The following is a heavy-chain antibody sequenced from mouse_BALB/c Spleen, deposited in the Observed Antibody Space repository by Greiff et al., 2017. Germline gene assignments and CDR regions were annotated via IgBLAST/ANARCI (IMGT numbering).Heavy chain of an antibody. V-gene: IGHV2-9*02. CDR3: ARDDFDYDEASAY. CDR1: GFSLTSYG. Sequence: VKLMESGPGLVAPSQSLSITCTVSGFSLTSYGVHWVRQPPGKGLEWLGVIWAGGSTNYNSALMSRLSISKDNSKSQVFLKMNSLQTDDTAMYYCARDDFDYDEASAYWGQGTLVTVSA. D-gene: IGHD2-4*01. CDR2: IWAGGST. J-gene: IGHJ3*01.